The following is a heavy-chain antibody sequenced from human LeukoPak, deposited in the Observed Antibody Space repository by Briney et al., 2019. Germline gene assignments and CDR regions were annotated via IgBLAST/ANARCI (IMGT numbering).Heavy chain of an antibody. Sequence: GGSRRLSCAASEFTFSTYWMSWVRQPPGKGLEWVANIKQDGSEKYYEDSVKGRFTISRDNAKNSLYLQMNSLRAEDTAVYYCAELGITMIGGVWGKGTTVTISS. CDR1: EFTFSTYW. V-gene: IGHV3-7*01. J-gene: IGHJ6*04. CDR2: IKQDGSEK. D-gene: IGHD3-10*02. CDR3: AELGITMIGGV.